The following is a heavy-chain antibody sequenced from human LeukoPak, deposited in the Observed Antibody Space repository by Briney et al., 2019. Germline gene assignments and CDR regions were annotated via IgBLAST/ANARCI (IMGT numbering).Heavy chain of an antibody. D-gene: IGHD4-17*01. CDR2: IWYDGSNK. CDR1: GFTFSSYG. Sequence: PGRSLRLSCAASGFTFSSYGMHWVRQAPGKGLEWVAVIWYDGSNKHYADSVKGRFTISRDNSKNTLYLQMNSLRAEDTAVYYCARVGYYGDYYFDYWGQGTLVTVSS. J-gene: IGHJ4*02. CDR3: ARVGYYGDYYFDY. V-gene: IGHV3-33*01.